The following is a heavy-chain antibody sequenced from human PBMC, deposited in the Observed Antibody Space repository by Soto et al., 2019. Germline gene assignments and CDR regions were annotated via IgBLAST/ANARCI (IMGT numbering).Heavy chain of an antibody. Sequence: ASVKVSCKASGYTFTSYYMHWVRQAPGQGLEWMGIINPSGGSTSYAQKFQGRVTMTRDTSTSTVYMELSSLRSEDTAVYYCARGTLVVVAADETFDYWGQGTLVTVSS. CDR3: ARGTLVVVAADETFDY. CDR2: INPSGGST. CDR1: GYTFTSYY. V-gene: IGHV1-46*01. D-gene: IGHD2-15*01. J-gene: IGHJ4*02.